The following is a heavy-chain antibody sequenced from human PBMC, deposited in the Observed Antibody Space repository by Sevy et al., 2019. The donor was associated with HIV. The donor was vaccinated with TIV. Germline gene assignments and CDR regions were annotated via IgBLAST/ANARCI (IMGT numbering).Heavy chain of an antibody. D-gene: IGHD3-10*01. Sequence: SETLSLTCAVSGGSISSYYWSWLRQPPGKGLEWIGYLFYSGSANYNPALKSRVTISVDTSKNQFSLRLNSVTAADTAVYYCARARLRWTYGSRSNYISDAFDIWGRGTMVTVSS. CDR2: LFYSGSA. V-gene: IGHV4-59*01. CDR1: GGSISSYY. J-gene: IGHJ3*02. CDR3: ARARLRWTYGSRSNYISDAFDI.